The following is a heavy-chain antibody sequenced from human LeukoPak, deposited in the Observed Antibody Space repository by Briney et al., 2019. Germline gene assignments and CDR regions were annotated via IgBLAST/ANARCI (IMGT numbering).Heavy chain of an antibody. CDR3: ATRLTADSYEASAI. CDR2: ISSGSHHK. J-gene: IGHJ3*02. D-gene: IGHD6-13*01. CDR1: GFTFSRFS. V-gene: IGHV3-21*06. Sequence: PGGSLRLSCAGSGFTFSRFSMIWVRQAPGKGLEWVASISSGSHHKYHADSVKGRFTVSRDNDKNSLFLQMNSLRAEDTALYYCATRLTADSYEASAIWGQGTMVTVSS.